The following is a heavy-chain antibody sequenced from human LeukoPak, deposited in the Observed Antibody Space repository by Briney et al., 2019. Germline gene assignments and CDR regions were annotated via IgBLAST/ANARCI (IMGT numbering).Heavy chain of an antibody. D-gene: IGHD2-15*01. CDR1: GGSISRYY. CDR3: ASDRVYCSGGSCYSNNCFDP. CDR2: IYTSGST. J-gene: IGHJ5*02. V-gene: IGHV4-4*07. Sequence: PSETLSLTCTASGGSISRYYWSWVRQPAGKGLEWIGRIYTSGSTNYNPSLKSRVTISVDKSKNQFSLKLSSVTAADTAVYYCASDRVYCSGGSCYSNNCFDPWGQGTLVTVSS.